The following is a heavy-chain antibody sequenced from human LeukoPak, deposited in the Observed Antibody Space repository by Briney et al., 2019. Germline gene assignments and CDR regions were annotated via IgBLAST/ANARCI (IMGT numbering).Heavy chain of an antibody. CDR2: IREDGGEI. Sequence: GGSLILSCAASGFIFSNSWMSWVRQAPGKGLEWVANIREDGGEIYYLDSVKGRFTISRDNAKNSLYLQMNSLRDEDTAVYYCAREAGLSRSDWLLQVDFWGQGTLVTVSS. V-gene: IGHV3-7*01. J-gene: IGHJ4*02. CDR3: AREAGLSRSDWLLQVDF. D-gene: IGHD2/OR15-2a*01. CDR1: GFIFSNSW.